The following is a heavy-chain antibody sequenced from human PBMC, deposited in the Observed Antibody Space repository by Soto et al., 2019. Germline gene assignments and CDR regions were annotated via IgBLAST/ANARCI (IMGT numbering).Heavy chain of an antibody. V-gene: IGHV3-23*01. CDR3: AQIRDYVWGNDY. Sequence: EVQLLESGGGLVQPGGSLRLSCAASGFTFSSYAMSWVRQAPGKGLEWVSAISGSGGSTYYADSVKGRFTISRDNSKNTLYLQMNSLRAEDTAVSYCAQIRDYVWGNDYWGQGTLVTVSS. D-gene: IGHD3-16*01. CDR2: ISGSGGST. J-gene: IGHJ4*02. CDR1: GFTFSSYA.